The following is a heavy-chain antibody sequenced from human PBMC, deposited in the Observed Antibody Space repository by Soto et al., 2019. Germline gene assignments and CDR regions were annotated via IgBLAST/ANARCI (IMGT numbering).Heavy chain of an antibody. CDR1: GYTFTSYG. Sequence: ASVKVSCKASGYTFTSYGISWVRQAPGRGLEWMGWISAYNGNTNYAQKLQGRVTMTTDTSTSTAYMELRSLRSDDTAVYYCARERSSGWYAWFDPWGQGTLVTVSS. D-gene: IGHD6-19*01. CDR2: ISAYNGNT. CDR3: ARERSSGWYAWFDP. V-gene: IGHV1-18*01. J-gene: IGHJ5*02.